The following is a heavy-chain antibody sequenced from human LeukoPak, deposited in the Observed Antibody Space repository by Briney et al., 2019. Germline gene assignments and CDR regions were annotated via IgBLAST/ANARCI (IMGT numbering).Heavy chain of an antibody. Sequence: SETLSLTCTVSGGSISSSSYYWGWIRQPPGKGLEWMGSIYYSGSTYYNPSLKSRVTISVDTSKNQFSLKLSSVTAADTAVYYCARGGIGSGAYWYFDLWGRGTLVTVSS. CDR1: GGSISSSSYY. CDR2: IYYSGST. D-gene: IGHD3-10*01. CDR3: ARGGIGSGAYWYFDL. J-gene: IGHJ2*01. V-gene: IGHV4-39*07.